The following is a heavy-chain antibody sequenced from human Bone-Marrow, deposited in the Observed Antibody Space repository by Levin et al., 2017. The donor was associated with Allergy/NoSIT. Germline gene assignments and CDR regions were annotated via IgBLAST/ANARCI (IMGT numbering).Heavy chain of an antibody. CDR2: INTNTGNP. Sequence: EASVKVSCKATGYSFTSHVINWVRQAPGQGLEWLGWINTNTGNPAYVQGFRGRFVFSLDTSVSTAYLQISSLEAEDTAVYYCARDRGSNDYATAGLDYWGQGTLVTVSS. D-gene: IGHD5-12*01. J-gene: IGHJ4*02. CDR3: ARDRGSNDYATAGLDY. V-gene: IGHV7-4-1*02. CDR1: GYSFTSHV.